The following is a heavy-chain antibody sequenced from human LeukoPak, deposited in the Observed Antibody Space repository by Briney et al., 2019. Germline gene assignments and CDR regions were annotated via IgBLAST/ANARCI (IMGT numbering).Heavy chain of an antibody. CDR1: GFTFSSYA. CDR2: ISGSGGST. J-gene: IGHJ6*02. Sequence: GGSLRLSCAASGFTFSSYAMSWVRQAPGKGLEWVSAISGSGGSTYYADSVKGRFTISRDNSKNTLYLQMNSLRAEDTAVYYCAKTGYSPGSYYYGMDVWGQGTTVTVSS. V-gene: IGHV3-23*01. D-gene: IGHD2-15*01. CDR3: AKTGYSPGSYYYGMDV.